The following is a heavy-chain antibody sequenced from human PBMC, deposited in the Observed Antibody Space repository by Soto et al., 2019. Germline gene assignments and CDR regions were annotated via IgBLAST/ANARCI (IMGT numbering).Heavy chain of an antibody. Sequence: QVQLQQWGAGLLKPSETLSLTCAVYGGFVSSGNYYWSWIRQPPGKGLEWIGEMSHSGGTHFNPSLKSRVPISVDTSKNQFSLKMSSVTAADTALYYCARVERGTATTVVDAFDIWGPGTMVTVSS. CDR3: ARVERGTATTVVDAFDI. J-gene: IGHJ3*02. D-gene: IGHD1-1*01. CDR1: GGFVSSGNYY. V-gene: IGHV4-34*01. CDR2: MSHSGGT.